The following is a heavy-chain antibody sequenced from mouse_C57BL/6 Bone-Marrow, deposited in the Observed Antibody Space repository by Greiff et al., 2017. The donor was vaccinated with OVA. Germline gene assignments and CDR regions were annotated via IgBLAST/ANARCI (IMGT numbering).Heavy chain of an antibody. CDR3: ARSDGGDY. Sequence: VQRVESGAELVRPGTSVKVSCKASGYAFTNYLIEWVKQRPGQGLEWIGVINPGSGGTNYNEKFKGKATLTADKSSSTAYMQLSSLTSEDSAVYFCARSDGGDYWGQGTSVTVSS. J-gene: IGHJ4*01. CDR1: GYAFTNYL. V-gene: IGHV1-54*01. D-gene: IGHD2-3*01. CDR2: INPGSGGT.